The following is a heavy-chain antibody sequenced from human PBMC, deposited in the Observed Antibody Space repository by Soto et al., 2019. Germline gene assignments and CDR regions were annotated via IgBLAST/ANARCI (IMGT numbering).Heavy chain of an antibody. CDR3: AREGTLGIGGAFDI. CDR1: GGSISSYY. V-gene: IGHV4-59*01. CDR2: IYYSGST. D-gene: IGHD7-27*01. J-gene: IGHJ3*02. Sequence: SETLSLTCTVSGGSISSYYWSWIRQPPGKGLEWIGYIYYSGSTNYNPSLKSRVTISVDTSKNQFSLKLSSVTAADTAVYYCAREGTLGIGGAFDIWGKGTMVTVSS.